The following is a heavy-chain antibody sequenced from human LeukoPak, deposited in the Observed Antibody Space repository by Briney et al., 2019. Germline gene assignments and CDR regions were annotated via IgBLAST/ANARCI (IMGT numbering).Heavy chain of an antibody. V-gene: IGHV4-59*01. Sequence: KPSETLSLTCTVSRVSISNYYWTWLRLPPGKGLEWVGYIYYTGATYYNPSLKSRVTISLDTSKNQFSLKLTSVTAADAAVYYCARAGYSYATGYQFDYWGQGALVTVSS. CDR3: ARAGYSYATGYQFDY. D-gene: IGHD5-18*01. CDR2: IYYTGAT. J-gene: IGHJ4*02. CDR1: RVSISNYY.